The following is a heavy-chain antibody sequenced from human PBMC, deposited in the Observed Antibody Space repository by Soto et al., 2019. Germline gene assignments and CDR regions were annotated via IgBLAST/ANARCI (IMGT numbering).Heavy chain of an antibody. D-gene: IGHD2-8*01. CDR3: VRGKYVPDQ. CDR2: IKEDGSEK. CDR1: GFTFSIYW. J-gene: IGHJ4*02. V-gene: IGHV3-7*04. Sequence: EVQLVQSGGGLVQPGGSLGLSCAASGFTFSIYWMSWVRQAPGKGLEWVANIKEDGSEKNYVDSVKGRFTISRDNAKNSVYLQVNNLRAEDTALYFCVRGKYVPDQWGQGALVTVSS.